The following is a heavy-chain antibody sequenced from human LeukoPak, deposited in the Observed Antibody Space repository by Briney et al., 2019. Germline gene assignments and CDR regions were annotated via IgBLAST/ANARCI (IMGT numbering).Heavy chain of an antibody. CDR3: ARAAGRFYYYYGMDV. CDR1: GGSISGYY. V-gene: IGHV4-59*01. J-gene: IGHJ6*02. Sequence: SETLSLTCTVSGGSISGYYWSWLRQPPGKGLEWIGYIYYSGSTNYNPSLKSRVTISVDTSKNQFSLKLSSVTAADTAVYYCARAAGRFYYYYGMDVWGQGTTVTVSS. D-gene: IGHD6-19*01. CDR2: IYYSGST.